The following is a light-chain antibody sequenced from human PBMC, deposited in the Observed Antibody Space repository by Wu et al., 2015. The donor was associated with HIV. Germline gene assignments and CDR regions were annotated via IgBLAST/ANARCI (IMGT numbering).Light chain of an antibody. CDR2: GAS. J-gene: IGKJ1*01. CDR1: QSVSSN. CDR3: QQYDNWPPWT. Sequence: IVMTQSPATLSVSPGERATLSCRASQSVSSNLAWYQQKPGQAPRLLIYGASTRATDIPVRFSGGGSGTEFTLTISSLQSEDFAVYFCQQYDNWPPWTFGQGTKVEIK. V-gene: IGKV3-15*01.